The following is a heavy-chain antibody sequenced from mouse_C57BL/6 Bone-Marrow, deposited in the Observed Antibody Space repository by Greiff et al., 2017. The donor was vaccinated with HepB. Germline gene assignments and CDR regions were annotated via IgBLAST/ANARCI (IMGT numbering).Heavy chain of an antibody. V-gene: IGHV1-19*01. CDR2: INPYNGGT. D-gene: IGHD3-2*02. J-gene: IGHJ4*01. CDR3: ARMGTAQVPYAMDY. Sequence: VQLQQSGPVLVKPGASVKMSCKASGYTFTDYYMNWVKQSHGKSLEWIGVINPYNGGTSYNQKFKGKATLTVDKSSSTAYMELNSLTSEDSAVYYCARMGTAQVPYAMDYWGQGTSVTVSS. CDR1: GYTFTDYY.